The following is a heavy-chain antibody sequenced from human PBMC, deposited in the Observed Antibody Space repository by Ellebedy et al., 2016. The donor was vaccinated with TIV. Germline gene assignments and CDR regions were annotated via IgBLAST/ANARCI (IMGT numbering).Heavy chain of an antibody. CDR1: GFTFSSHW. V-gene: IGHV3-74*01. J-gene: IGHJ4*02. CDR3: VRSIGGSSGY. Sequence: GESLKISXGASGFTFSSHWMHWVRQAPGKGLVRVSNINSDGSITNYADSVKGRFTISRDNAKNTLYLQMNSLRAEDTAVYHCVRSIGGSSGYWGQGTLVAVSS. CDR2: INSDGSIT. D-gene: IGHD2-15*01.